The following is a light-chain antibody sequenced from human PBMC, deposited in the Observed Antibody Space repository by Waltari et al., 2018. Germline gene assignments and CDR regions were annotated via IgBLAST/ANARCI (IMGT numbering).Light chain of an antibody. J-gene: IGLJ3*02. CDR1: SPNIGAGYD. CDR2: GDT. V-gene: IGLV1-40*01. CDR3: QSYDTNLRDWV. Sequence: QSVLTQPPSVSGAPGQRVTISCIGYSPNIGAGYDVQWYQQLPGTAPKLLIYGDTSRPSGVLDRFSASKSGTSVSLASTGLQPEDEAHYYCQSYDTNLRDWVFGGGTKLTVL.